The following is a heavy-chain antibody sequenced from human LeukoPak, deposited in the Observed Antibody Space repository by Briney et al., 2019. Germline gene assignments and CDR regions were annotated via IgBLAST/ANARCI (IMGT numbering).Heavy chain of an antibody. CDR3: ARGSADIVVVPAAMPSDAFDI. Sequence: ASVQVSCKASGYPFTGYYMHWGRRAPGQGREWMGRINPNSGGTNYAQKFQGRVTMTRDTSISTAYMELSRLRSDDTAVYYCARGSADIVVVPAAMPSDAFDIWGQGTMVTVSS. J-gene: IGHJ3*02. CDR2: INPNSGGT. CDR1: GYPFTGYY. V-gene: IGHV1-2*02. D-gene: IGHD2-2*01.